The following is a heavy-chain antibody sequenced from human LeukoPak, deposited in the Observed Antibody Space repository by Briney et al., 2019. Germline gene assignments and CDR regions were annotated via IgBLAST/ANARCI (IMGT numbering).Heavy chain of an antibody. V-gene: IGHV3-49*04. CDR1: GFTFGDYA. CDR3: TREPLMTTVTHIKPHFDY. Sequence: PGGSLRLSCTASGFTFGDYAMSWVRQAPGKGLEWVGFIRSKAYGGTTEYAASVKGRFTISRDDSKSIAYLQMNSLKTEDTAVYYCTREPLMTTVTHIKPHFDYWGQGTLVTVSS. D-gene: IGHD4-11*01. J-gene: IGHJ4*02. CDR2: IRSKAYGGTT.